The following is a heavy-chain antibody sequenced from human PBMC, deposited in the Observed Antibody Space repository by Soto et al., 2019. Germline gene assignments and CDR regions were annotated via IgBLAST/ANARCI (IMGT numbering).Heavy chain of an antibody. CDR3: AHITYGSGSHTTSFDY. Sequence: ASVKVSCKASGYTFSTYYMHWVRQAPGQGYEWMGIINPSGGSTTYAQKFQGRVTITKDTSKNQVVLTMTNMDPVDTATYYCAHITYGSGSHTTSFDYWGQGTLVTVSS. J-gene: IGHJ4*02. V-gene: IGHV1-46*01. D-gene: IGHD3-10*01. CDR1: GYTFSTYY. CDR2: INPSGGST.